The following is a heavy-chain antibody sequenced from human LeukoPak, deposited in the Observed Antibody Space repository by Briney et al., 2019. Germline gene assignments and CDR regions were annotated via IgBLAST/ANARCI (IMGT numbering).Heavy chain of an antibody. V-gene: IGHV4-59*01. J-gene: IGHJ6*03. CDR1: GGSISSYY. CDR2: IYYSGST. CDR3: ARGREQWLVNLGYYYYYMDV. Sequence: PSETLSLTCTVSGGSISSYYWSWIRQPPGKGLEWIGYIYYSGSTNYNPSLKSRVTISVDTSKNQFSLKLRSVTAADTAVYYCARGREQWLVNLGYYYYYMDVWGKGTTVTVSS. D-gene: IGHD6-19*01.